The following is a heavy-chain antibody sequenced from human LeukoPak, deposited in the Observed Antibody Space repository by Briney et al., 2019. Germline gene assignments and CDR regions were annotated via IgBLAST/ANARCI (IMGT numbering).Heavy chain of an antibody. CDR3: ARLKARDAFDI. CDR1: DGSFSSYY. J-gene: IGHJ3*02. CDR2: IYYSGST. Sequence: PSETLSLTCTVSDGSFSSYYWNWIRQPPGRGLEWIGYIYYSGSTIYNPSLRSRVTISIDTSKNQFSLKLTSVTAADTAVYYCARLKARDAFDIWGQGTMVTVPS. V-gene: IGHV4-59*08.